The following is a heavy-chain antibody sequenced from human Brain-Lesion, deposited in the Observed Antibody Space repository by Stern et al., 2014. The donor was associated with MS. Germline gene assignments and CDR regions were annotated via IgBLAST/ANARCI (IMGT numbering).Heavy chain of an antibody. D-gene: IGHD6-6*01. CDR1: GYRFTSNW. V-gene: IGHV5-51*01. CDR2: IWPGDSDT. CDR3: ARRGDSSSSGFDY. J-gene: IGHJ4*02. Sequence: VQLVESGAEVTKPGESLKISCKGSGYRFTSNWIGWVRQIPGKGLEWMAIIWPGDSDTRYSPSFQGQVTISADKSISTAYLQWSSLQASDTAMYYCARRGDSSSSGFDYWGQGTLVIVSS.